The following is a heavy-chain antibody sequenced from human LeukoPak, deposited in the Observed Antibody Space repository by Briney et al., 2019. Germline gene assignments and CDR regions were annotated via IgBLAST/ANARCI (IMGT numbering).Heavy chain of an antibody. CDR1: GGFISSSSYY. J-gene: IGHJ4*02. CDR2: IYYSGST. Sequence: SETLSLTCTVCGGFISSSSYYWGWILQPPGKGLEWIGSIYYSGSTYYNPSLKSRVTISVDTSKNQFSLELSSVTAADTAVYYCASSCAAAGVVWCYWGQGTLVTVSS. CDR3: ASSCAAAGVVWCY. D-gene: IGHD6-13*01. V-gene: IGHV4-39*01.